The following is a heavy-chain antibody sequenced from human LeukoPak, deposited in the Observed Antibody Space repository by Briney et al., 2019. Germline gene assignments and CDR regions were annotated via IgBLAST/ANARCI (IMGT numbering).Heavy chain of an antibody. Sequence: GGSLRLSCAASGFTVSNNYMSWVRQAPGKGLEWVSVIYSGGSTYYADSVKGRFTISRDNSKNTLYLQMNSLRAEDTAVYYCARDRVVRGVIKDYYYGMDVWGQGTTVTVSS. CDR2: IYSGGST. CDR3: ARDRVVRGVIKDYYYGMDV. V-gene: IGHV3-66*01. CDR1: GFTVSNNY. J-gene: IGHJ6*02. D-gene: IGHD3-10*01.